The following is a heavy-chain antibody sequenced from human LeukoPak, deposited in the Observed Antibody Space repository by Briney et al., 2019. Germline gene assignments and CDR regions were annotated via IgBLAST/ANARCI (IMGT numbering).Heavy chain of an antibody. D-gene: IGHD3-22*01. J-gene: IGHJ4*02. V-gene: IGHV3-21*01. Sequence: PGGSLRLSCAASGFTFSSYEMNWVRQAPGKGLEWVSSISRSSIYKYYADSMKGRFTISRDNAKNSVYLQVNSVRAEDTAVYYCARGRYDSSGYYAPFDYWGRGTLVTVSS. CDR2: ISRSSIYK. CDR1: GFTFSSYE. CDR3: ARGRYDSSGYYAPFDY.